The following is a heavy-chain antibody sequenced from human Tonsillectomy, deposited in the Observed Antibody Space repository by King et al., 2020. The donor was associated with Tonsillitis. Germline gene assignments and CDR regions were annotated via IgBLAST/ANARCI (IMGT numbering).Heavy chain of an antibody. CDR3: ARGASSNGGRYGSYFDF. J-gene: IGHJ4*02. CDR2: ISRGSNAI. CDR1: GFTFRNYD. V-gene: IGHV3-48*01. Sequence: VQLVESGGGLVQPGGSLRLSCAASGFTFRNYDMNWVRQAPGKGLEWVSYISRGSNAIYYADSVKGRCTISRDNAKNSLFLQMNSLRAEDTAVYYCARGASSNGGRYGSYFDFWGQGALVTVSS. D-gene: IGHD2-8*01.